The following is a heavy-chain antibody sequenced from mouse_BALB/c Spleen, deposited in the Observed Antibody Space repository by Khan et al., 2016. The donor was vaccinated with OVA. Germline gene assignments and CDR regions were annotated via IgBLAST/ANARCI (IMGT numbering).Heavy chain of an antibody. D-gene: IGHD1-1*01. V-gene: IGHV5-6*02. Sequence: DVMLVESGGDLVKPEGSLKLSCAASGFTFSTYGMSWVRQTPDKRLEWVATISSGGSYTYYPDSVQGRFTISRDNAKNTLYLQMCSLKSEDTAMFYCARLAYYDDSEGCAYWGQGTLVTVSA. CDR3: ARLAYYDDSEGCAY. CDR2: ISSGGSYT. CDR1: GFTFSTYG. J-gene: IGHJ3*01.